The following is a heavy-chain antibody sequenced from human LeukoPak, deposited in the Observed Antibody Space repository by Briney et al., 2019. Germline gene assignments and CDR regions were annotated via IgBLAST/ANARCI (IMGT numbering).Heavy chain of an antibody. CDR3: ARDLYDSGTYYSPFDY. Sequence: GGSLRLSCAASGFPLSSYSINWVRQAPGKGLEWVAVISYDGSNKEYADSVKGRFTISRDNSKNTLYLQMNRLRAEDTALYYCARDLYDSGTYYSPFDYWGQGTLVTVSS. V-gene: IGHV3-30*03. J-gene: IGHJ4*02. CDR2: ISYDGSNK. D-gene: IGHD3-10*01. CDR1: GFPLSSYS.